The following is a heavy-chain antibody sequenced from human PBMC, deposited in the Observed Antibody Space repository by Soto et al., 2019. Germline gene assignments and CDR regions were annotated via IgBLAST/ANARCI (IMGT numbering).Heavy chain of an antibody. CDR2: IYHSGST. D-gene: IGHD1-26*01. J-gene: IGHJ3*02. CDR3: ARDYSGSYSDAFDI. CDR1: GYSISSGYY. V-gene: IGHV4-38-2*02. Sequence: SETLSLTCAVSGYSISSGYYWGWIRQPPGKGLEWIGSIYHSGSTYYNPSLKSRVTISVDTSKNQFSLKLSSVTAADTAVYYCARDYSGSYSDAFDIWGQGTMVTVSS.